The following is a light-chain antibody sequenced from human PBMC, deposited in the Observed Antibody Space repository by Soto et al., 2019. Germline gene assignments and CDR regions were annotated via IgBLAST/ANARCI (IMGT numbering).Light chain of an antibody. CDR1: RLGDKY. CDR2: QDT. V-gene: IGLV3-1*01. CDR3: QAWDSSTGYV. Sequence: SYALTQPPSVSVSPGQTASIICSGDRLGDKYVCWYQQKSGQSPELLIYQDTLRPSGIPERFSGSNSGNTATLTISGTQAVDEADYYCQAWDSSTGYVFGAGTKVTVL. J-gene: IGLJ1*01.